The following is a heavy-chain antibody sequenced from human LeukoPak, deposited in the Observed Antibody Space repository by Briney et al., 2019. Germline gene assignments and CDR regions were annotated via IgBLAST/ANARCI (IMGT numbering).Heavy chain of an antibody. CDR3: ARGRGQWLVRDWFDP. Sequence: PSETLSLTCTVSGGSISSSSYYWGWIRQPPGKGLEWIGSIYYSGSTYYNPSLKSRVTISVDTPKNQFSLKLSSVTAADTAVYYCARGRGQWLVRDWFDPWGQGTLVTVSS. V-gene: IGHV4-39*07. D-gene: IGHD6-19*01. J-gene: IGHJ5*02. CDR1: GGSISSSSYY. CDR2: IYYSGST.